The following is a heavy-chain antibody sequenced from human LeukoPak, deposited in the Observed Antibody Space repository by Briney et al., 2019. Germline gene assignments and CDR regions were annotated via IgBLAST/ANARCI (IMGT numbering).Heavy chain of an antibody. V-gene: IGHV4-59*12. CDR1: GGSISSYY. Sequence: SETLSLTCTVSGGSISSYYWSWIRQPPGKGLEWIGYIYYSGSTNYNPSLKSRVTISVDTSKNQFSLKLSSVTAADTAVYYCARDIDRGSSGYYGMDVWGQGTTVTVSS. J-gene: IGHJ6*02. CDR3: ARDIDRGSSGYYGMDV. CDR2: IYYSGST. D-gene: IGHD6-6*01.